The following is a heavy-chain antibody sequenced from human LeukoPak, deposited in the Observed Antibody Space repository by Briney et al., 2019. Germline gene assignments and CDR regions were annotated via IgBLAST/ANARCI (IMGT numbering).Heavy chain of an antibody. D-gene: IGHD6-13*01. CDR1: GFTFTTYS. CDR3: ARDRSQYLAAAGYYFDY. V-gene: IGHV3-21*01. Sequence: GGSLRLSCEASGFTFTTYSMTWVRQTPGEGLEWVSSISTRDTFINYADSVKGRFTISRDNAKNSLFLQMTSLRAEDTAVYYCARDRSQYLAAAGYYFDYWGQGTLVTVSS. J-gene: IGHJ4*02. CDR2: ISTRDTFI.